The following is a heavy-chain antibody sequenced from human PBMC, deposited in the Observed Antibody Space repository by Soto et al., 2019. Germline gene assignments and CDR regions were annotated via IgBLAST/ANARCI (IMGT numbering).Heavy chain of an antibody. V-gene: IGHV3-33*01. Sequence: GSLRLSCAASGFTFSSYGMHWVRQAPGKGLEWVAVIWYDGSNKYYADSVKGRFTISRDNSKNTLYLQMNSLRAEDTAVYYCAGAPPQLWPYFDYWGQGTLVTVSS. D-gene: IGHD5-18*01. CDR2: IWYDGSNK. J-gene: IGHJ4*02. CDR1: GFTFSSYG. CDR3: AGAPPQLWPYFDY.